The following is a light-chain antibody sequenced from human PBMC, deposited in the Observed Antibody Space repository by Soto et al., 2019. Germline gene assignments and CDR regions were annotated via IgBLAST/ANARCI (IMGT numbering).Light chain of an antibody. V-gene: IGKV4-1*01. J-gene: IGKJ2*01. Sequence: DIVMTQATDSLAVSLGERANINCKSSQNILYSSNNKNYLSWYQQKPGQPPKFLISWASTRESGVPDRFTGSWSGTDFSHTISTLQPEDVAVYYCQQYFSTPPYTFGQGTKLEIK. CDR3: QQYFSTPPYT. CDR2: WAS. CDR1: QNILYSSNNKNY.